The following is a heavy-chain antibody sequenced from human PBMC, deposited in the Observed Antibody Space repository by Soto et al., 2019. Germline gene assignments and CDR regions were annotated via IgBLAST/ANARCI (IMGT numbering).Heavy chain of an antibody. Sequence: SVGSLRLSCAASGFTFDDYAMHWVRQAPGKGLEWVSGISWNSGSIGYADSVKGRFTISRDNAKNSLYLQMNSLRAEDTALYYCAKDTAVAGTLTFDYWGQGTLVTVSS. J-gene: IGHJ4*02. CDR3: AKDTAVAGTLTFDY. V-gene: IGHV3-9*01. CDR1: GFTFDDYA. CDR2: ISWNSGSI. D-gene: IGHD6-19*01.